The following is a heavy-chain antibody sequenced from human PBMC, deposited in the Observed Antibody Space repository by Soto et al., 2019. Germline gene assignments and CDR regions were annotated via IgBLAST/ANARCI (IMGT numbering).Heavy chain of an antibody. J-gene: IGHJ4*02. D-gene: IGHD3-22*01. CDR1: GGSISTSPFY. CDR3: ASTGY. CDR2: VYSRGST. Sequence: SETLSLTCTVSGGSISTSPFYWCWVRQPPGRGLEWIASVYSRGSTYFNPSLKSRVTISVDSSKNQFSLRLDSVTAADTAVYYCASTGYWGQGIQVTVSS. V-gene: IGHV4-39*01.